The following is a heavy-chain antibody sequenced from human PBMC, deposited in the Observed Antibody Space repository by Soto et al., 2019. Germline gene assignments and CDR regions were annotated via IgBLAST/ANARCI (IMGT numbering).Heavy chain of an antibody. CDR3: ATVCLLDYGDYVLCDY. Sequence: ASVKVSWKVSGYTLTELSMHWVRQAPGKGLEWMGGFDPEDGETIYAQKFQGRVTMTEDTSTDTAYMELSSLRSEDTAVYYCATVCLLDYGDYVLCDYWGQGTLVTVSS. V-gene: IGHV1-24*01. J-gene: IGHJ4*02. CDR2: FDPEDGET. CDR1: GYTLTELS. D-gene: IGHD4-17*01.